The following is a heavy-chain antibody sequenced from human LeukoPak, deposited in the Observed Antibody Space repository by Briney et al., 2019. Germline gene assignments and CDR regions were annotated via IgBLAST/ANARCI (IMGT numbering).Heavy chain of an antibody. CDR1: GFTLSGYW. Sequence: PGGSLRLSCAASGFTLSGYWMHWVRQAPGKGLVWVSRINSDGSSTSYADSVKGRFTISRDNAKNTLYLQMNNLRVEDTAVYRCAKDWTDMILHDAFDIWGQGTMVTVSS. J-gene: IGHJ3*02. CDR3: AKDWTDMILHDAFDI. D-gene: IGHD3/OR15-3a*01. V-gene: IGHV3-74*01. CDR2: INSDGSST.